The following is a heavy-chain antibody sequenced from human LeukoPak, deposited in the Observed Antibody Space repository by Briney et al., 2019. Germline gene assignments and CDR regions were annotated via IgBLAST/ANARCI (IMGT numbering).Heavy chain of an antibody. CDR1: GFTFKDYG. CDR3: AKDIQHGDSSGYDY. Sequence: GGSLRLSCAATGFTFKDYGMHWVRQPPGKGLEWVSGISWNSGSIGYADSVKGRFTISRDNAKNSLYLQMNSLRAEDTALYYCAKDIQHGDSSGYDYWGQGTLVTVSS. CDR2: ISWNSGSI. J-gene: IGHJ4*02. D-gene: IGHD3-22*01. V-gene: IGHV3-9*01.